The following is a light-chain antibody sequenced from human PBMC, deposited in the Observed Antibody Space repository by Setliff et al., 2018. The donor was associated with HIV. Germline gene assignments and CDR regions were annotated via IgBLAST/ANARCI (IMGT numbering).Light chain of an antibody. CDR1: NSNIGAGYD. CDR2: GNG. V-gene: IGLV1-40*01. J-gene: IGLJ1*01. Sequence: QSVLTQPPPVSGAPGQRVTISCTGSNSNIGAGYDVHWYQQLPGTAPKLLMYGNGNRPSGVPDRFSDSKSGTSASLAITGLQAEDEADYYCQSYDNRLSEEVFGTGTKVTVL. CDR3: QSYDNRLSEEV.